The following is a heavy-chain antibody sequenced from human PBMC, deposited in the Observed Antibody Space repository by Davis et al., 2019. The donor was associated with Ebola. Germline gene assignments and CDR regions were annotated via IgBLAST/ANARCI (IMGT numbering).Heavy chain of an antibody. Sequence: GGSLRLSCAASGFTFTSYAMDWVRQAPGKGLEWVSSISRSSSYIYYADSVKGRFTISRDNAKNSLYLQMHSLRAEDTAVYYCARGSENWNYVDYWGQGTLVTVSS. D-gene: IGHD1-1*01. CDR3: ARGSENWNYVDY. V-gene: IGHV3-21*01. J-gene: IGHJ4*02. CDR1: GFTFTSYA. CDR2: ISRSSSYI.